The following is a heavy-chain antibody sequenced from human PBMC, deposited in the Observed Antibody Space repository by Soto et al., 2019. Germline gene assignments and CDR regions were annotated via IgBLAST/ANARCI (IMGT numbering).Heavy chain of an antibody. CDR1: GFTLSGHG. D-gene: IGHD1-26*01. J-gene: IGHJ4*02. CDR2: ITYDGSEI. V-gene: IGHV3-30*03. CDR3: AREQGYGYYRVADY. Sequence: QVQLVESGGGVVQPGRSLRLSCVASGFTLSGHGMHWVRQAPGKGLEWVAVITYDGSEIHYSDSVKGRFTISRDTSKYMVYLQMNSLKTEDTAMYYCAREQGYGYYRVADYWGQGTLVTVSS.